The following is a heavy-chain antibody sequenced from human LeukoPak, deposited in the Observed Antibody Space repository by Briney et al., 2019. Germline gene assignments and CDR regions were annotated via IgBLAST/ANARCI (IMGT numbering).Heavy chain of an antibody. CDR3: ASILGGNSNDAFDI. Sequence: GASVTVSCKFSGSTLSKLSMHWVRQAPGKGLEWMGGFDPEDGETIYAQKFQGRVTMTEDRSTDTAYMEVRSLRSEDTAVYYCASILGGNSNDAFDIWGQGTMVTVSS. D-gene: IGHD4-23*01. J-gene: IGHJ3*02. V-gene: IGHV1-24*01. CDR1: GSTLSKLS. CDR2: FDPEDGET.